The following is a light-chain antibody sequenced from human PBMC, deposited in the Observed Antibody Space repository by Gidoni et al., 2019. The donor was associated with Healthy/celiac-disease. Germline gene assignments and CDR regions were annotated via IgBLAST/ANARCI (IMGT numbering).Light chain of an antibody. V-gene: IGKV2-30*01. CDR3: MQGTHWPLT. Sequence: DVVMTQSPLSLPVTLGQPASISCRSSQSLVYSDGHTYLNWFQQRPGQSPRRLIYKVSNRDSGVPDRFSGSGSGTDFTLKISRVEAEDVGVYYCMQGTHWPLTFXGXTKVEIK. CDR1: QSLVYSDGHTY. CDR2: KVS. J-gene: IGKJ4*01.